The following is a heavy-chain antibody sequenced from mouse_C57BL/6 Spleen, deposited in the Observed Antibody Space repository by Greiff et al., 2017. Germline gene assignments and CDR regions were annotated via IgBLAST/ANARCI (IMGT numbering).Heavy chain of an antibody. D-gene: IGHD2-4*01. V-gene: IGHV5-16*01. CDR1: GFTFSDYY. Sequence: EVMLVESEGGLVQPGSSMKLSCTASGFTFSDYYMAWVRQVPEKGLEWVANINYDGSSTYYLDSLKSRFIISRDNAKNILYLQMSSLKSEDTATYYCARGLPAWFAYWGQGTLVTVSA. CDR2: INYDGSST. J-gene: IGHJ3*01. CDR3: ARGLPAWFAY.